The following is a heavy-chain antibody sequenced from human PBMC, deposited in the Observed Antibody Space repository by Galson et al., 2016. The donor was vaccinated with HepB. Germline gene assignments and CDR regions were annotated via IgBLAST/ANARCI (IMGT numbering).Heavy chain of an antibody. CDR1: GFTFSWFG. J-gene: IGHJ2*01. CDR3: ARVNTYCSGGSCYWDSYWYFDL. V-gene: IGHV3-30*03. CDR2: ILYDASDK. D-gene: IGHD2-15*01. Sequence: SLRLSCAASGFTFSWFGMHWVRQAPGKGLEWVAAISYDGVAVILYDASDKYYADSVKGRFTISRDNAKNSLYLQMNSLRAEDTAVYYCARVNTYCSGGSCYWDSYWYFDLWGRGTLVTVSS.